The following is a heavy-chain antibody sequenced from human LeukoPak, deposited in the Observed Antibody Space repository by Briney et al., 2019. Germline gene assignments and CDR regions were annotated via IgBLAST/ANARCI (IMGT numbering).Heavy chain of an antibody. J-gene: IGHJ3*02. CDR3: ARRRAITMIVEDAFDI. Sequence: GESLKISCKGSGYSFTSYWIGWVRQMPGKGREWMGIIYPGDSDTRYSPSFQGQVTISADKSISTAYLQWSSLKASDTAMYYCARRRAITMIVEDAFDIWGQGTMVTVSS. D-gene: IGHD3-22*01. CDR2: IYPGDSDT. V-gene: IGHV5-51*01. CDR1: GYSFTSYW.